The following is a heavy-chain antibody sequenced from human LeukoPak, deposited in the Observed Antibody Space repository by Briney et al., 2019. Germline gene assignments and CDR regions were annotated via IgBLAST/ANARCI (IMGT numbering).Heavy chain of an antibody. CDR1: GYTFTDYY. Sequence: GASVKVSCKASGYTFTDYYMHWVRQAPGQGLEWMGWINPNSGGTNFTQKFQGRVTMTRDTSISTVYMDLSRLTSDDTAVYYCAREYSRPLETMVRGKQSRRRWFDPWGQGTLVTVSS. CDR3: AREYSRPLETMVRGKQSRRRWFDP. V-gene: IGHV1-2*02. CDR2: INPNSGGT. D-gene: IGHD3-10*01. J-gene: IGHJ5*02.